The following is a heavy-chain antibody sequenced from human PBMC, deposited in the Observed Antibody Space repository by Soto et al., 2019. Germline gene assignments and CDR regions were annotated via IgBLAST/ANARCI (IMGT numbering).Heavy chain of an antibody. V-gene: IGHV3-23*01. CDR1: GFTFSSYA. CDR2: VSIGCST. CDR3: AKRRGAGGHFDY. J-gene: IGHJ4*02. Sequence: DVQLLESGGGLVQPEGSLRLSCAASGFTFSSYAMGWVRQGPGKGLEWVAVVSIGCSTHYADSVRGRFTISSDNSKNTRSLQMNSLTAEDTAVYFCAKRRGAGGHFDYWGQGALVTVSS. D-gene: IGHD2-15*01.